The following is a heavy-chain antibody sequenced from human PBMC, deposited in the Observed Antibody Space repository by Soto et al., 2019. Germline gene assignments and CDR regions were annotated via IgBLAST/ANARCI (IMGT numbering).Heavy chain of an antibody. V-gene: IGHV4-39*01. J-gene: IGHJ4*02. CDR1: GGSIMSNIYY. CDR2: VHYSGST. D-gene: IGHD3-22*01. Sequence: SETLSLTCSVSGGSIMSNIYYWASIRQPPGKGLEWIATVHYSGSTYYTPSLKNRVTISADTSNNQFSLRLNSVTAADTAVYYCARQHYYDSSGYYTWNWGQGTLVT. CDR3: ARQHYYDSSGYYTWN.